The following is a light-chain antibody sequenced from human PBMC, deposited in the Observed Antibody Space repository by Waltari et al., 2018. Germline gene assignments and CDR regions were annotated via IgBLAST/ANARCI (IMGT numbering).Light chain of an antibody. CDR1: SRHSTTL. CDR3: ETGGHGTWV. V-gene: IGLV4-69*01. CDR2: VNSEGSH. J-gene: IGLJ3*02. Sequence: QLLLTQSPSASASLGASVKLTSPLSSRHSTTLIAWLQQQPGKGPRYVMRVNSEGSHSKGDEIPDRFSGSSSGTERYLTISSVQSEDEADYYCETGGHGTWVFGGGTKLTVL.